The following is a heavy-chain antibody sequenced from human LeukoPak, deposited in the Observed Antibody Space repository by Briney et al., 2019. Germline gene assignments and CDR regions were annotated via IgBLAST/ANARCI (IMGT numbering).Heavy chain of an antibody. V-gene: IGHV3-21*01. CDR2: ISSSSSYI. Sequence: GGSLRLSCAASGFTFSSDSMNWVRQAPGKGLEWVSSISSSSSYIYYADSVKGRFTLSRDNAKNSLYLQMNSLRAEDTAVYYCATAMYYYDSSGYRFDYWGQGTLVTVSS. CDR1: GFTFSSDS. J-gene: IGHJ4*02. CDR3: ATAMYYYDSSGYRFDY. D-gene: IGHD3-22*01.